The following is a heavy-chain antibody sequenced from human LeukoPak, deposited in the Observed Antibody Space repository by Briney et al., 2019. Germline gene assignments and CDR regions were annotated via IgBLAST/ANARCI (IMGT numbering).Heavy chain of an antibody. J-gene: IGHJ4*02. CDR2: IIPIFGTA. Sequence: ASVKVSCKASGGTFSSYAISWVRQAPGQGLEWMGGIIPIFGTANYAQKFQGRVTITADKSTSTAYMELSSLRSEDTAVYYCARDSTRYGSGSFRRYYFDHWGQGTLVTVSS. V-gene: IGHV1-69*06. CDR3: ARDSTRYGSGSFRRYYFDH. D-gene: IGHD3-10*01. CDR1: GGTFSSYA.